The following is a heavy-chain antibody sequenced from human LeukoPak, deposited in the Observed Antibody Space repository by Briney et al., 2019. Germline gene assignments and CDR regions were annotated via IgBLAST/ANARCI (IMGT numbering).Heavy chain of an antibody. CDR2: ISDSAGST. J-gene: IGHJ4*02. V-gene: IGHV3-23*01. CDR1: GFTFSAYA. D-gene: IGHD1-26*01. Sequence: GGSLRLSCAASGFTFSAYAMSWVRQAPGKGLEWVSSISDSAGSTYYAASVTGRFTISRDSSRTTLYLQVNSLRAEDTAVYYCAKQSAGVTTGYSDYWGQGTLVTVSS. CDR3: AKQSAGVTTGYSDY.